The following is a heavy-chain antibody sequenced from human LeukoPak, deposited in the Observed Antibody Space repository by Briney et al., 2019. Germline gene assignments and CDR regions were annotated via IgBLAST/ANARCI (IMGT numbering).Heavy chain of an antibody. D-gene: IGHD1-1*01. J-gene: IGHJ3*02. CDR2: IYYSGST. Sequence: SETLSLTCTVSGGSISSYYWSWIRQPPGKGLEWIGYIYYSGSTNYNPSLKSRVTISGDASKNQFSLRLTSVTAADTAVYYCARDPSNDAFDIWGQGTMVTVSS. V-gene: IGHV4-59*12. CDR1: GGSISSYY. CDR3: ARDPSNDAFDI.